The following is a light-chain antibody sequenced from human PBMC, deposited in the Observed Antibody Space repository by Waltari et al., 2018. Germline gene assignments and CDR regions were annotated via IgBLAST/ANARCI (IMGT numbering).Light chain of an antibody. J-gene: IGLJ3*02. CDR2: KAN. V-gene: IGLV8-61*01. CDR3: GRYMGSGIWV. Sequence: QTVVTQEPSLSVPPGGTVTLNRASSSSSPTPTSSATWYQQTPSQVPPILVYKANARSSAGPDLFAGSTRGNTAALSITGAQADDESGYTCGRYMGSGIWVYGGGTRLTV. CDR1: SSSPTPTSS.